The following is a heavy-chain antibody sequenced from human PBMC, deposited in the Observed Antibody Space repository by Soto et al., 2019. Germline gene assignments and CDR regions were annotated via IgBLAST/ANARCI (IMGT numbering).Heavy chain of an antibody. D-gene: IGHD1-1*01. V-gene: IGHV1-8*01. CDR1: GYTFSNYD. CDR2: MNPKSGNT. CDR3: ARGKSLEN. Sequence: QVQLVQSGAEVKKPGASVKVSCKASGYTFSNYDINWVRQATGQGLEWMGWMNPKSGNTGYAQNFESRVTMTRDTSITTAYMELSSLRSEDTAMYYCARGKSLENWGQGTLVTVSS. J-gene: IGHJ4*02.